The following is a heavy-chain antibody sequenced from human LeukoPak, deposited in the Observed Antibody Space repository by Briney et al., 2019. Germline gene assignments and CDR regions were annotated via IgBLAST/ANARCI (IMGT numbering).Heavy chain of an antibody. V-gene: IGHV3-74*01. D-gene: IGHD2-15*01. CDR1: GFTFSSYW. CDR2: IDTDGSST. J-gene: IGHJ4*02. Sequence: GGSLRLSCAASGFTFSSYWMSWVRQAPGKGLAWVSRIDTDGSSTNYADSVKGRFTISRDNSKNTLYLQMNSLRAEDTAVYYCARGYCSGGSCSKFDYWGQGTLVTVSS. CDR3: ARGYCSGGSCSKFDY.